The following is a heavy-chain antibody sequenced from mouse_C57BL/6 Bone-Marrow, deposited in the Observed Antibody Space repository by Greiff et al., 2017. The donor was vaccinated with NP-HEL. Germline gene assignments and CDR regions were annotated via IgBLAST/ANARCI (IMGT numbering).Heavy chain of an antibody. J-gene: IGHJ4*01. D-gene: IGHD2-4*01. CDR2: IHPNSGST. CDR3: AKGGGLRYYYAMDY. Sequence: QVQLQQPGAELVKPGASVKLSCKASGYTFTSYWMHWVKQRPGQGLEWIGMIHPNSGSTNYKEKFKSKATLTVDKSSSTAYMQLSSLTSEDSAVYYCAKGGGLRYYYAMDYWGQGTSVTVSS. V-gene: IGHV1-64*01. CDR1: GYTFTSYW.